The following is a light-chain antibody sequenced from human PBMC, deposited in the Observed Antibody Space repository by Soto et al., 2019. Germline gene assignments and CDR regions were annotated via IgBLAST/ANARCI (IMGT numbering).Light chain of an antibody. V-gene: IGKV3-15*01. CDR2: DAS. CDR1: QSVSDR. J-gene: IGKJ5*01. Sequence: EIVMTQSPDTLSVSPGERATLSCRAGQSVSDRVVWYQQKSGQAPRLLIYDASTRATGIPDRFSGGGSGTEFTLTISSLQSEDFVVYYCQQYNSWPPITFGQGTRLEIK. CDR3: QQYNSWPPIT.